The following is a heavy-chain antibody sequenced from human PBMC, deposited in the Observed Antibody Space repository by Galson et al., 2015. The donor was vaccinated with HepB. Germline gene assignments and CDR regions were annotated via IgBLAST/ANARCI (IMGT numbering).Heavy chain of an antibody. V-gene: IGHV3-23*01. D-gene: IGHD2-21*02. CDR3: AKGISSVGDKVQRPIDY. CDR2: ISGSGGST. J-gene: IGHJ4*02. Sequence: SLRLSCAASGFTFSTHTMSWVRQAPGKGLEWVSVISGSGGSTYYADSVQGRFTISRDNSKNTLYLQMNSLRAEDTAVYYCAKGISSVGDKVQRPIDYWGQGTLVTVSS. CDR1: GFTFSTHT.